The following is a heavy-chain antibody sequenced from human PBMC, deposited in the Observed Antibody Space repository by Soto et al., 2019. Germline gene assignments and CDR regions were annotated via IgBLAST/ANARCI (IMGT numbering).Heavy chain of an antibody. Sequence: QVQLQQWGAGLLKPSETLSLTCAVYGGSFSGYYWSWIRQPPGKGLGWIGEINPSGSTNYTPSLKSRVTMSGDTPKNQFSLQLTSVTAADPAVYYCARGRDGGAANWGQGTLVTVSS. CDR3: ARGRDGGAAN. V-gene: IGHV4-34*01. J-gene: IGHJ4*02. CDR1: GGSFSGYY. D-gene: IGHD4-17*01. CDR2: INPSGST.